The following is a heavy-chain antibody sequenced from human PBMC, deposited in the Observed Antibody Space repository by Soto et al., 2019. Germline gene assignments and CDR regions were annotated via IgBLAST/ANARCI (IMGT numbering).Heavy chain of an antibody. CDR2: ISWDGGST. J-gene: IGHJ6*02. CDR3: AKGEGYCXSTSCYRPLWLYYGMDV. Sequence: RGGSLRLSCAASGFTFDYYTMHWVRQAPGKGLEWVSLISWDGGSTYYADSVKGRFTISRDNSKNSLYLQMNSLRTEDTALYYCAKGEGYCXSTSCYRPLWLYYGMDVWGQGTTVTVSS. V-gene: IGHV3-43*01. CDR1: GFTFDYYT. D-gene: IGHD2-2*01.